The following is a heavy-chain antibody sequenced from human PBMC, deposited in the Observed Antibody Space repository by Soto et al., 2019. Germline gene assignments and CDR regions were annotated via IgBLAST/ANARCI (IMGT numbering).Heavy chain of an antibody. D-gene: IGHD2-15*01. V-gene: IGHV1-18*04. CDR2: ISAKKGNT. Sequence: QGQLVQSGAEVKKPGASVKVSCKASGYTFTSYGISWVRQAPGQGREWMGWISAKKGNTKDAQKFQGRVTMATDTSTSTAYMELRSLRSDDTAVYYCAREILSPDFYFHGRDVWGQGTTVTVSS. CDR3: AREILSPDFYFHGRDV. J-gene: IGHJ6*02. CDR1: GYTFTSYG.